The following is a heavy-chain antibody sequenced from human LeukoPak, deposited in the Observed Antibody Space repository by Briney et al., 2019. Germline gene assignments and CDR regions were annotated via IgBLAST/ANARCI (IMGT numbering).Heavy chain of an antibody. CDR1: GGTFSSYA. CDR3: ARVFWLGDYTPDFDY. CDR2: IIPILGIA. J-gene: IGHJ4*02. V-gene: IGHV1-69*04. Sequence: GASVKVSCKASGGTFSSYAISWVRQAPGQGLEWMGRIIPILGIANYAQKFQGRVTITADKSTSTAYMELSSLRSEDTAVYYCARVFWLGDYTPDFDYWGQGTLVTVSS. D-gene: IGHD4-17*01.